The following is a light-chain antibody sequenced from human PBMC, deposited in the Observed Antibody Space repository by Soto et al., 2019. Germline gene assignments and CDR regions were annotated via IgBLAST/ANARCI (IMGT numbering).Light chain of an antibody. CDR2: DVT. CDR3: SSYTAIRRSVI. CDR1: SSDVGGFNY. V-gene: IGLV2-14*03. J-gene: IGLJ2*01. Sequence: QSALTQPASVSGSPGQSITISCTGTSSDVGGFNYVSWYRQYPGEAPKLIIYDVTYRPSGVSNRFSGSKSGNTASLTISGLQTEDGAKYYCSSYTAIRRSVIFGGGTKLTVL.